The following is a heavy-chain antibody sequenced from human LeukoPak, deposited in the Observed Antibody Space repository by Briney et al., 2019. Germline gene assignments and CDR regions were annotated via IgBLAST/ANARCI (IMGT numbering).Heavy chain of an antibody. CDR2: IRYDGTNK. D-gene: IGHD3-10*01. V-gene: IGHV3-30*02. J-gene: IGHJ6*02. Sequence: LSGGSLRLSCSASGFSFRSYGMHWVRQAPGKGLEGVAFIRYDGTNKYYADSVKGRFTISRDNSKNTLSLQMNSLRAEDSAVYYCAKGPQWGSGSYFGMDVWGQGTTVTVSS. CDR1: GFSFRSYG. CDR3: AKGPQWGSGSYFGMDV.